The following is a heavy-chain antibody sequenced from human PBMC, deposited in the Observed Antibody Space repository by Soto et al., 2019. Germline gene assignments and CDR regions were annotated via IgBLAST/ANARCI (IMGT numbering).Heavy chain of an antibody. CDR3: TREGSAPYYYYGMDA. CDR1: GYTFTTYG. D-gene: IGHD3-10*01. Sequence: QVQLEQSAPEVKKPGASVKVSCKASGYTFTTYGISWVRQAPGQGLEWMGWINTHNGNTNYAQNLQSRVIMTADTSTSTAYMELRSLRSDDTAGYYCTREGSAPYYYYGMDAWGQGTTVTVSS. V-gene: IGHV1-18*01. J-gene: IGHJ6*02. CDR2: INTHNGNT.